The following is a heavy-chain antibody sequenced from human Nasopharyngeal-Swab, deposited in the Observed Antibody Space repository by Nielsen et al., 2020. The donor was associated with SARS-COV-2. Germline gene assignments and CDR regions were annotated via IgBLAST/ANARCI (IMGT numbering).Heavy chain of an antibody. CDR1: GGSFSGYY. CDR2: INHSGST. J-gene: IGHJ1*01. V-gene: IGHV4-34*01. D-gene: IGHD2-2*02. CDR3: ARAFYSGYCSSTSCYTGQSYFQH. Sequence: SETLSLTCAVYGGSFSGYYWSWIRQPPGKGLEWIGEINHSGSTNYNPSLKSRVTISVDTSKNRFSLKLSSVTAADTAVYYCARAFYSGYCSSTSCYTGQSYFQHWGQGTLVTVSS.